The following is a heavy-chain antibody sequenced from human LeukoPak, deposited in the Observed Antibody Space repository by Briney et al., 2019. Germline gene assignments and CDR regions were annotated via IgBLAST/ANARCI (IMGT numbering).Heavy chain of an antibody. V-gene: IGHV1-2*02. CDR1: GYTFSGYY. CDR2: INPNSGGT. CDR3: ARGSLLSSSSWTPPTPD. D-gene: IGHD6-13*01. J-gene: IGHJ4*02. Sequence: GASVKVSCKASGYTFSGYYTHWMRQAPGQGLEWMGWINPNSGGTNYAQKFQGRVTMTRDTSITTAYMELSRLRSDDTAVYYCARGSLLSSSSWTPPTPDWGQGTLVTVSS.